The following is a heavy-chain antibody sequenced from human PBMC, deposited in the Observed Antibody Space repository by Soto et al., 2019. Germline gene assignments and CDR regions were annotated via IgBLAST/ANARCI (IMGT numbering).Heavy chain of an antibody. V-gene: IGHV4-38-2*02. Sequence: SETLSLTCAVSGYSISSGYYWGWIRQPPGKGLEWIGSMYHSGSTYYNPSLKSRVTISVDTSKNQFSLKLSSVTAADTAVYYCARDGRKIKLEYWGQGTLVTVSS. CDR3: ARDGRKIKLEY. CDR2: MYHSGST. D-gene: IGHD1-26*01. J-gene: IGHJ4*02. CDR1: GYSISSGYY.